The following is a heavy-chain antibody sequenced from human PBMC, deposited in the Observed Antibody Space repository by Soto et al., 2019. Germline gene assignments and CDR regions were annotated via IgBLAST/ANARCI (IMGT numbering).Heavy chain of an antibody. CDR3: ARVIGKYSSSWYFAFDY. V-gene: IGHV1-8*01. D-gene: IGHD6-13*01. CDR2: MNPNSGNT. CDR1: GYTFTSYD. Sequence: QVQLVQSGAEVKKPGASVKVSCKASGYTFTSYDINWVRQATGQGLEWMGWMNPNSGNTGYAQKFQGRVTMTRNTSISTAYMELSSLRSEDTAVYYCARVIGKYSSSWYFAFDYWGQGTLVTVSS. J-gene: IGHJ4*02.